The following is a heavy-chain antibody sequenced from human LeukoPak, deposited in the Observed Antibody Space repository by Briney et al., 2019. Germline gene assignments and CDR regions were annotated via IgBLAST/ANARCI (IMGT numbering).Heavy chain of an antibody. V-gene: IGHV3-30-3*01. CDR1: GFTFSSYA. D-gene: IGHD3-10*01. J-gene: IGHJ5*02. CDR3: ARPSAPSMVRGSAELNNWFDP. Sequence: GGSLRLSCAASGFTFSSYAMHWVRQAPGKGLEWVAVISYDGSNKYYADSVKGRFTISRDNSKNTLYLQMNSLRAEDTAVYYCARPSAPSMVRGSAELNNWFDPWGQGTLVTVSS. CDR2: ISYDGSNK.